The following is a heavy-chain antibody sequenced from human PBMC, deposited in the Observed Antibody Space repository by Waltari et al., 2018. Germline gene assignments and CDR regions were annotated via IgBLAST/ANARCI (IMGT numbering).Heavy chain of an antibody. CDR3: TTENWVEMSTWDAFDI. J-gene: IGHJ3*02. V-gene: IGHV3-15*01. CDR1: GFSFSNAW. CDR2: IKRKGDGGTK. D-gene: IGHD2-15*01. Sequence: EVRLVESGGGLVKPGGSLRLSCAASGFSFSNAWMSWVRQAPGKGLEWVGHIKRKGDGGTKDHAAPVKGRFTISRDDSKNTLYLQMNSLKTEDTAVYYCTTENWVEMSTWDAFDIWGQGTMVTVSS.